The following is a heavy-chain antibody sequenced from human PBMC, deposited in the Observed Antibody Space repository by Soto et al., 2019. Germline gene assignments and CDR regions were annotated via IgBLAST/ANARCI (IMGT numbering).Heavy chain of an antibody. CDR2: INPNSGGT. CDR3: XXXXXXXXXXVHYYYYGMDV. CDR1: GYTFTGYY. J-gene: IGHJ6*02. Sequence: QVQLVQSGAEVKKPGASVKVSCKASGYTFTGYYMHWVRQAPGQGLEWMGWINPNSGGTNYAQKXXXXXXXXXXXXXXXXXXXXXXXXXXXXXXXXXXXXXXXXXXXVHYYYYGMDVWGQGTTVTVSS. V-gene: IGHV1-2*02.